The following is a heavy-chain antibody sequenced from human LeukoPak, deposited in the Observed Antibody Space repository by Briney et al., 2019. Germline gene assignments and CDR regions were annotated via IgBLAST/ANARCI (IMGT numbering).Heavy chain of an antibody. CDR1: GGSISSGDYY. V-gene: IGHV4-30-4*01. Sequence: PSQTLSLTWTVSGGSISSGDYYWRWIRQPPGKGLEGIGYIYYSGSTYYNPSLKSRVTISVDTSKNQFSLKLSSVTAADTAVYYCARVRYYYDSSGQNFDYWGQGTLVTVSS. D-gene: IGHD3-22*01. CDR3: ARVRYYYDSSGQNFDY. CDR2: IYYSGST. J-gene: IGHJ4*02.